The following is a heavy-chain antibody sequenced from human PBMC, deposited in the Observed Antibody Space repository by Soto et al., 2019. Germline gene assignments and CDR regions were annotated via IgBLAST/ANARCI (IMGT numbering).Heavy chain of an antibody. Sequence: NPSETLSLTCAVSSGSISSSNWWSWVRQPPGKGLEWIGEIYHSGSTNYNPSLKSRVTISVDKSKNQFSLKLSSVTAADTAVYYCARGGVAGNWFDPWGQGTLVTVSS. CDR1: SGSISSSNW. CDR2: IYHSGST. J-gene: IGHJ5*02. CDR3: ARGGVAGNWFDP. D-gene: IGHD6-19*01. V-gene: IGHV4-4*02.